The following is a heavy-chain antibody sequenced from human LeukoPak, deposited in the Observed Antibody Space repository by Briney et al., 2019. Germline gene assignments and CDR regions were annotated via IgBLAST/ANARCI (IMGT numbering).Heavy chain of an antibody. J-gene: IGHJ2*01. V-gene: IGHV3-30*18. D-gene: IGHD6-13*01. Sequence: GGSLRLSWVASGFTFSSYGMHWVRQAPGKGLEWVAVISYKEDAKIYADSVRGRFTISRDNSKNTLYLQMDSLRAEDTALYYCAKEYSSRWSYWHFDLWGRGTLVTVSS. CDR1: GFTFSSYG. CDR3: AKEYSSRWSYWHFDL. CDR2: ISYKEDAK.